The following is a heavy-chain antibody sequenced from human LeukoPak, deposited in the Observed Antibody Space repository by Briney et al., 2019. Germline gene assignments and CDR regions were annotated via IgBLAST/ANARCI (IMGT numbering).Heavy chain of an antibody. D-gene: IGHD6-19*01. CDR2: IKQDGSEK. CDR3: ARDRGIAVAGVSWFDP. CDR1: GFTFSSYW. Sequence: GGSLRLSCAASGFTFSSYWMSWVRQAPGKGLEWVANIKQDGSEKYYVDSVKGRFTISRDNAKNSLYLQMNSLRAEDTAVYYCARDRGIAVAGVSWFDPWGQGTLVTVSS. V-gene: IGHV3-7*01. J-gene: IGHJ5*02.